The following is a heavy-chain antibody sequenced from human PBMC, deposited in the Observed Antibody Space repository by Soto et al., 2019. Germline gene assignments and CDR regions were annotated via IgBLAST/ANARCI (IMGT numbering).Heavy chain of an antibody. Sequence: PSETLSLTCTVSGGSISSGGYYWSWIRQHPGKGLEWIGYIYYSGSTYYNPSLKSRVTISVDTSKNQFSLKLSSVTAADTAVYYCARDRGGSRRSSFMDVWGQGTTVTAP. D-gene: IGHD6-6*01. J-gene: IGHJ6*02. CDR2: IYYSGST. CDR1: GGSISSGGYY. V-gene: IGHV4-31*03. CDR3: ARDRGGSRRSSFMDV.